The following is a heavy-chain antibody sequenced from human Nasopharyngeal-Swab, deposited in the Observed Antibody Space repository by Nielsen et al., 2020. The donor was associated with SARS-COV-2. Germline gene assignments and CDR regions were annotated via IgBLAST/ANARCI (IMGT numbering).Heavy chain of an antibody. CDR2: ISSSSNSI. CDR3: ARRIHDNTYDWFDT. Sequence: GSLRLSCAASGFTFRTYNMNWVRQAPGKGLEWVSSISSSSNSIYYADSVKGRFTISRDNAKNSLYLQMNSLRVEDTGIFFCARRIHDNTYDWFDTWGQGTPVTVSS. J-gene: IGHJ5*02. V-gene: IGHV3-21*01. D-gene: IGHD2/OR15-2a*01. CDR1: GFTFRTYN.